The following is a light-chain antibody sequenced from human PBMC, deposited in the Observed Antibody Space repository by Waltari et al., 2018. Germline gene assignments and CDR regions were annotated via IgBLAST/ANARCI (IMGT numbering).Light chain of an antibody. Sequence: EIVLTQYPDTLSLSPGERATLSCRASQTLSSSYLAWYQQKPGQAPRLLIYRTSSRATGIPDRFSGSGSGTDFSLTINRLEPEDSAVYYCQQYGSPLWSFGQGPRWKSN. CDR3: QQYGSPLWS. CDR2: RTS. J-gene: IGKJ1*01. CDR1: QTLSSSY. V-gene: IGKV3-20*01.